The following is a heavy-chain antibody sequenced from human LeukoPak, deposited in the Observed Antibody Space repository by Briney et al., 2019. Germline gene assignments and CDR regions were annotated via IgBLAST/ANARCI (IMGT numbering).Heavy chain of an antibody. V-gene: IGHV4-59*01. CDR1: GGSISSYY. D-gene: IGHD2/OR15-2a*01. CDR3: ARSTLLRPDAFDI. J-gene: IGHJ3*02. Sequence: SETLSLTCTVSGGSISSYYWSWIRQPPGKGLEWIGYIYYSGSTNYNPSLKSRVTISVGTSKNQFSLKLSSVTAADTAVYYCARSTLLRPDAFDIWGQGTMVTVSS. CDR2: IYYSGST.